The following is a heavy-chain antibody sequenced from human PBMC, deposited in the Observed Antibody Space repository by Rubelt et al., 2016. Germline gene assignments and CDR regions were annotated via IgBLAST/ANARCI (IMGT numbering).Heavy chain of an antibody. Sequence: QVQLVQSGAEVKKPGASVKVSCKASGYTFTSYGISWVRQAPGQGLEWMGWISAYNGNTNYAQKLKGRGTMTTDTATSTAYMELRSLRSDDTAVYYCARRDGYNWDDAFDIWGQGTMVTVSS. V-gene: IGHV1-18*01. D-gene: IGHD5-24*01. CDR2: ISAYNGNT. CDR3: ARRDGYNWDDAFDI. CDR1: GYTFTSYG. J-gene: IGHJ3*02.